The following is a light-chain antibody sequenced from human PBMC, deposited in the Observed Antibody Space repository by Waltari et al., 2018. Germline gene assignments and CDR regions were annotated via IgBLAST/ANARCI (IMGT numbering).Light chain of an antibody. V-gene: IGKV1-39*01. CDR3: QQSYSTPYT. Sequence: DIQMTQSPSSLSASVGDRVTITCRASQSISSYLNWHQQKQGKAPKLLIYAASSLQSGVPSRFSGSGSGTEFTLTISSLQPEDFATYYCQQSYSTPYTFGQGTKLEIK. CDR1: QSISSY. J-gene: IGKJ2*01. CDR2: AAS.